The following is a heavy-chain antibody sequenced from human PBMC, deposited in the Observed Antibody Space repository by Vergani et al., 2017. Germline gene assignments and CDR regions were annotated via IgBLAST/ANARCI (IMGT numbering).Heavy chain of an antibody. Sequence: EVQLLESGGGLVQPGGSLRLSCAASGFTFSSYAMSWVRQAPGKGLEWVSAISGSGGSTYYADSVKGRFTISRDNSKNTLYLQMNSLRAEDTAVYYCAKGSMKDSSSWYSYTSGAFDIWGQGTMVTVSS. CDR3: AKGSMKDSSSWYSYTSGAFDI. D-gene: IGHD6-13*01. V-gene: IGHV3-23*01. CDR2: ISGSGGST. J-gene: IGHJ3*02. CDR1: GFTFSSYA.